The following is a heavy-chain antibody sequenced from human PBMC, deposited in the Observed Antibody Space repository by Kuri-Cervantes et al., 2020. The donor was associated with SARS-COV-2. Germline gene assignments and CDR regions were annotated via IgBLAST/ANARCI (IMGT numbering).Heavy chain of an antibody. Sequence: ASVKVTCKASAYTFTSYGISWVRQAPGQGREWLGWISAYNGNTKYAQKLQGRVTMTTDTSTSPADMERRSLRSDDTAVYYCARDQEYMCSESDAFDIWGQGTMVTVSS. CDR2: ISAYNGNT. CDR1: AYTFTSYG. V-gene: IGHV1-18*01. CDR3: ARDQEYMCSESDAFDI. D-gene: IGHD6-25*01. J-gene: IGHJ3*02.